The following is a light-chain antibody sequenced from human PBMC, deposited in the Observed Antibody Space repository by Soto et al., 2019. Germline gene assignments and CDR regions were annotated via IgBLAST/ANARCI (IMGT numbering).Light chain of an antibody. Sequence: EMVMTQSPATLSVSPGERVTLSCRASQSISSNLAWYQQKPGQAPRLLIYGASTRATGIPARFSGSGSGTEFTLTISSLQSEDFAVYYCQQYNNRPPNTFGQGTKLEIK. CDR1: QSISSN. CDR3: QQYNNRPPNT. CDR2: GAS. J-gene: IGKJ2*01. V-gene: IGKV3-15*01.